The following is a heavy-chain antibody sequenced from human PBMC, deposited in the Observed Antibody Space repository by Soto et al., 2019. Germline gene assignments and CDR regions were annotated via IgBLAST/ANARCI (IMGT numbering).Heavy chain of an antibody. Sequence: PGGSLRLSCAASGFTFSSYGMHWVRQAPGKGLEWVAVISYDGSNKYYADSVKGRFTISRDNSKSTLYLQMNSLRAEDTAVYYCAKDQTTVTTYWDYYYYGMDVWGQGTTVTVSS. CDR3: AKDQTTVTTYWDYYYYGMDV. V-gene: IGHV3-30*18. D-gene: IGHD4-17*01. CDR2: ISYDGSNK. J-gene: IGHJ6*02. CDR1: GFTFSSYG.